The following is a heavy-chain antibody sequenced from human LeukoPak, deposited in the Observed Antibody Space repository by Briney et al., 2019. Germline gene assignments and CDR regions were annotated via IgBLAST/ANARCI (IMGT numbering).Heavy chain of an antibody. D-gene: IGHD4-17*01. Sequence: GGSLRLSCAASGFTFSTYGMHWVRQAPGKGLEWVSLIRYDGGNKYYADSVKGRFTIYRDNSKNTLYLQMNSLRAEDTAVYYCVKDPYGDYLRYFDYWGQGTLVTVSS. CDR2: IRYDGGNK. CDR3: VKDPYGDYLRYFDY. V-gene: IGHV3-30*02. CDR1: GFTFSTYG. J-gene: IGHJ4*02.